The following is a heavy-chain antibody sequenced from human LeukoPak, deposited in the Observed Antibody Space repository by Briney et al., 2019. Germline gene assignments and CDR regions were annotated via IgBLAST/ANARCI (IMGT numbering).Heavy chain of an antibody. V-gene: IGHV1-69*04. CDR2: IIPILGIA. CDR1: GYTFTSYG. CDR3: ATLEVVTRGGDY. Sequence: ASVKVSCKASGYTFTSYGISWVRQAPGQGLEWMGRIIPILGIANYAQKFQGRVTITADKSTSTAYMELSSLRSEDTAVYYCATLEVVTRGGDYWGQGTLVTVSS. J-gene: IGHJ4*02. D-gene: IGHD3-22*01.